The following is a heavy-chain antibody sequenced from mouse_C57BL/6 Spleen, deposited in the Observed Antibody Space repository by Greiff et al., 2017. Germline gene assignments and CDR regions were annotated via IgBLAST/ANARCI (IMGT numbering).Heavy chain of an antibody. D-gene: IGHD1-1*01. CDR1: GYSITSGYY. V-gene: IGHV3-6*01. J-gene: IGHJ1*03. Sequence: EVKLQESGPGLVKPSQSLSLTCSVTGYSITSGYYWNWIRQFPGNKLEWMGYISYDGSNNYNPSLKNRISITRDTSKNQFFLKLNSVTTEDTATYYGAYGSSYGWYFDVWGTGTTVTVSS. CDR3: AYGSSYGWYFDV. CDR2: ISYDGSN.